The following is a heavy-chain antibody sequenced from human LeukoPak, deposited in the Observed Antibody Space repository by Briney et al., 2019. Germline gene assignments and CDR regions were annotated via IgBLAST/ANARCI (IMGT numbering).Heavy chain of an antibody. CDR1: GFMFRSNT. J-gene: IGHJ4*02. CDR3: ARGIPLWSYYFDY. D-gene: IGHD3-10*01. V-gene: IGHV3-21*01. CDR2: ISSSSSYI. Sequence: GGSLRLSCVASGFMFRSNTMNWVRQAPGKGLEWVSSISSSSSYIYYADSVKGRFTTSRDNAKNSLYLQMNSLRAEDTAVYYCARGIPLWSYYFDYWGQGTLVTVSS.